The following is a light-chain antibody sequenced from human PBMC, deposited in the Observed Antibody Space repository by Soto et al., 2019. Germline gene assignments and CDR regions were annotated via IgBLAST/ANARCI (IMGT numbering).Light chain of an antibody. V-gene: IGLV2-23*03. CDR2: EGT. CDR3: CSYAGYSTFVI. Sequence: QSALTQPTSVSGSPGQSITISCTGTSSDVGSYNLVSWYQHHPGKAPKVIIYEGTKRPSGVSSRFSGSKSGNTASLTISGLQAEDDADYYCCSYAGYSTFVIFGGGTKLTVL. J-gene: IGLJ2*01. CDR1: SSDVGSYNL.